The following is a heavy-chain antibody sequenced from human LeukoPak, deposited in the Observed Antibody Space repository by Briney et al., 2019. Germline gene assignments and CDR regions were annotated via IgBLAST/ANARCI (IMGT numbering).Heavy chain of an antibody. D-gene: IGHD6-13*01. V-gene: IGHV3-23*01. CDR3: AKAREIVAAGTRWFDP. J-gene: IGHJ5*02. Sequence: GGSLRLSCAASGFTFSSYAMSWVRQAPGKGLEWVSAISGSGGSTYYADSVKGRFTISRDNSKNTLYLQMNSLRAEDTAVYYCAKAREIVAAGTRWFDPWGQGTLVTVSS. CDR2: ISGSGGST. CDR1: GFTFSSYA.